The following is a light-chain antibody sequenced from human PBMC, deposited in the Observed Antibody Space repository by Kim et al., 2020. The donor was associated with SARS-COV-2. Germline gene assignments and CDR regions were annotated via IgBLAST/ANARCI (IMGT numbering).Light chain of an antibody. J-gene: IGLJ3*02. CDR3: QSADSSGTYGWV. CDR2: KDS. V-gene: IGLV3-25*03. Sequence: SYELTQPPSVSVSPGQTARITCSGDALPKQYAYWYQQKPGQAPVLVIYKDSERPSGIPERFSGSSSGTTVTLTISGVQAEDEADYYCQSADSSGTYGWV. CDR1: ALPKQY.